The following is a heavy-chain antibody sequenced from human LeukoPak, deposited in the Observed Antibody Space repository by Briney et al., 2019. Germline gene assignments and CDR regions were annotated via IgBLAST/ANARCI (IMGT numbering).Heavy chain of an antibody. J-gene: IGHJ4*02. Sequence: PSQTLSLTCTVSGDSINIHHHFWGWIRQHPGKGLEWIGYVNYIGSTFYNPSLKSRVTISLDTSKNQISLNLTTVTAADTAVYYCAREGGNFDFDSWGQGTLVTVSS. V-gene: IGHV4-31*03. CDR1: GDSINIHHHF. D-gene: IGHD4-23*01. CDR2: VNYIGST. CDR3: AREGGNFDFDS.